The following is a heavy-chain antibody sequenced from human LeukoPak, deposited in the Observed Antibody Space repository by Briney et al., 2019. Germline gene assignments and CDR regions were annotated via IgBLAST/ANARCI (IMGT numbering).Heavy chain of an antibody. Sequence: GGSLRLSCAASGFTFSSYGMHWVRQAPGKGLEWMAVVSDDGSNKYYEDSVRGRFTISRDNSRNTLYLQMSSLRDEDTAVYYCAKPRLRGGYLFDYWGQGTLVTVSS. D-gene: IGHD5-12*01. CDR2: VSDDGSNK. CDR1: GFTFSSYG. V-gene: IGHV3-30*18. J-gene: IGHJ4*02. CDR3: AKPRLRGGYLFDY.